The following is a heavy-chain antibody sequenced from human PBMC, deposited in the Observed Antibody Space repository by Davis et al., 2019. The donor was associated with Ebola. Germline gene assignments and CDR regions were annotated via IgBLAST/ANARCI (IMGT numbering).Heavy chain of an antibody. D-gene: IGHD6-19*01. V-gene: IGHV1-8*01. J-gene: IGHJ4*02. CDR2: MNPNSGNT. Sequence: AASVKVSCKASGYTFTSYDINWVRQATGPGLEWMGWMNPNSGNTGYAQKFQGRVTMTRNTSISTAYMELSSLRSEDTAVYYCARGRRIALAGNDYWGQGTLVTVSS. CDR3: ARGRRIALAGNDY. CDR1: GYTFTSYD.